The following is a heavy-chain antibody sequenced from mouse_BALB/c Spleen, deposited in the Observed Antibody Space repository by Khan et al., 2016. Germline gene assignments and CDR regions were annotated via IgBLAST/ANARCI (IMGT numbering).Heavy chain of an antibody. Sequence: EVELVESGGGLVQPGGSRKLSCAASGFTFSCFGMHWVRQAPEKGLEWVAYISSDSSTKYYADTVKGRFTIFRANPKNTLFLLMTSRRSEDTAICNCARVRYDKWGHGTALTVSS. V-gene: IGHV5-17*02. CDR1: GFTFSCFG. J-gene: IGHJ2*01. CDR2: ISSDSSTK. CDR3: ARVRYDK. D-gene: IGHD2-14*01.